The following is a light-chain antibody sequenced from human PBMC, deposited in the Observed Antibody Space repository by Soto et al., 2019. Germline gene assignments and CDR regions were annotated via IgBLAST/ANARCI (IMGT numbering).Light chain of an antibody. V-gene: IGKV2-28*01. CDR2: LGS. CDR1: QSLLHSNGYNY. CDR3: MQALQTPYT. Sequence: DIVMTQSPLSLPVTPGEPASISCRSSQSLLHSNGYNYLDWYLQKPGQSPQLLINLGSNRASGVPDRFSGSGSGTDFTLKISRVEAEDVGVYYSMQALQTPYTFGQGTKLEIK. J-gene: IGKJ2*01.